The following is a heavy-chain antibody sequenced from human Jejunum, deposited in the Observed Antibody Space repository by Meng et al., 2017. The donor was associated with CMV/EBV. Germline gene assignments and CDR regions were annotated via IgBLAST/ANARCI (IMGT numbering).Heavy chain of an antibody. CDR1: GFTFSSYS. D-gene: IGHD6-13*01. Sequence: EVQLVESGGGLVKPGGSLRLSCAASGFTFSSYSMNWVRQAPGEGLEWVASISSDSNFIYYANSVKGRFTISRDNAKNSLYLQMNSLRAEDTAVYSCARSPPISRWDYWGQGTLGTVS. J-gene: IGHJ4*02. V-gene: IGHV3-21*01. CDR3: ARSPPISRWDY. CDR2: ISSDSNFI.